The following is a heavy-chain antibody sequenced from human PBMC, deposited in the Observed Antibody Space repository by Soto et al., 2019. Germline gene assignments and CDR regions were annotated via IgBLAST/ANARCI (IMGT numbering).Heavy chain of an antibody. CDR1: GFTFSRVS. CDR3: ARVAY. CDR2: ISSGSSDT. V-gene: IGHV3-21*01. J-gene: IGHJ4*02. Sequence: PGGSLRLSCVASGFTFSRVSMNWVRQFPGKGLEWVASISSGSSDTWYADSVKGRFIISRDNAQNSLFLQMNTLRPEDTAMYYCARVAYWGPGTQVTVSS.